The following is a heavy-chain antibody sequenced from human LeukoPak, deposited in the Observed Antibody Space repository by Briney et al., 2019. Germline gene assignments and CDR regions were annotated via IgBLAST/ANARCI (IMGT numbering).Heavy chain of an antibody. CDR2: ISSSSSYI. CDR3: ARGTHLTYYYDSSGYGDAFDI. V-gene: IGHV3-21*01. J-gene: IGHJ3*02. D-gene: IGHD3-22*01. Sequence: GGSLRLSCAASGFTFSSYSMNWVRQAPGKGVEWVSSISSSSSYIYYADSVKGRFTISRDNAKNSLYLQMNSLRAEDTAVYYCARGTHLTYYYDSSGYGDAFDIWGQGTMVTVSS. CDR1: GFTFSSYS.